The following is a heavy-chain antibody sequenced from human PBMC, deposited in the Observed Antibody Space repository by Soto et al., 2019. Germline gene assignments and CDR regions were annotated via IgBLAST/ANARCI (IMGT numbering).Heavy chain of an antibody. CDR2: IDTGGGGT. J-gene: IGHJ4*02. Sequence: VQLLESGGGLVQPGGSLRLSCAASGFTLSSCVMSWVRQAPGKGLEWVSGIDTGGGGTYYADSVKGRFTISRDNSNNTLHLQMNSLIAQDTAVYYCAKGPEQLVHGVFDYWGQGTLVTVFS. V-gene: IGHV3-23*01. CDR3: AKGPEQLVHGVFDY. CDR1: GFTLSSCV. D-gene: IGHD6-6*01.